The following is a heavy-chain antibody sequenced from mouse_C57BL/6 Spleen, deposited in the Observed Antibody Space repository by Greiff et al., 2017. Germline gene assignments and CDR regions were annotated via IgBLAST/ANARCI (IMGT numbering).Heavy chain of an antibody. Sequence: QVQLQQSGAELVKPGASVKISCKASGYAFSSYWMNWVKQRPGKGLEWIGQIYPGDGDTNYNGKFKGKATLTADKSSSTAYMQLSSLTSEDSAVYFCARCGYDWYYFDYWGQGTTLTVSS. J-gene: IGHJ2*01. CDR2: IYPGDGDT. CDR3: ARCGYDWYYFDY. V-gene: IGHV1-80*01. D-gene: IGHD2-2*01. CDR1: GYAFSSYW.